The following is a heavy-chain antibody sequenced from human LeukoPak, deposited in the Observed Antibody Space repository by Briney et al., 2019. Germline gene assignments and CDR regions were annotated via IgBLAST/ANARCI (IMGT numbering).Heavy chain of an antibody. CDR2: IKQDGSEK. Sequence: GGSLRLSCAASGFTFSNYWMSWVRQAPGKGLEWVANIKQDGSEKYYVDSVKGRFTISRDNAKNSLYLQMNRLRAEDTAVYYCASTSGDSSDYPAVSDYWGQGTLVTVSS. CDR3: ASTSGDSSDYPAVSDY. D-gene: IGHD3-22*01. J-gene: IGHJ4*02. V-gene: IGHV3-7*01. CDR1: GFTFSNYW.